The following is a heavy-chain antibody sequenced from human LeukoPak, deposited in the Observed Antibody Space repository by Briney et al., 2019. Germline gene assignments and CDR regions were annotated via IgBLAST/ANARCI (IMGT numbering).Heavy chain of an antibody. Sequence: GASVKVSCKASGYTFTNYGMNWVRQAPGQGLEWMGWISAYNDNRNYARKLQGRVTMTTDTSTNTAYMELRSLRSDDTAVYFCARAPHNYDFWSGYGDPVDYWGQGTLVTVSS. CDR1: GYTFTNYG. CDR3: ARAPHNYDFWSGYGDPVDY. D-gene: IGHD3-3*01. J-gene: IGHJ4*02. CDR2: ISAYNDNR. V-gene: IGHV1-18*01.